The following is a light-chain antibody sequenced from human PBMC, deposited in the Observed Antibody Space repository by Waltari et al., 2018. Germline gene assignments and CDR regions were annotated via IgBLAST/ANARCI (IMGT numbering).Light chain of an antibody. Sequence: QSGLTQPPSASGTPGQRVTISCSGSSSNIQNYSVNWYQQLPGTAAKLLIYSNNRRPSGVPDRFSGSKSGTSASLAISGLQSDDEGDYYCAAWDDSLGGPLFGGGTELTVL. V-gene: IGLV1-44*01. CDR2: SNN. J-gene: IGLJ2*01. CDR1: SSNIQNYS. CDR3: AAWDDSLGGPL.